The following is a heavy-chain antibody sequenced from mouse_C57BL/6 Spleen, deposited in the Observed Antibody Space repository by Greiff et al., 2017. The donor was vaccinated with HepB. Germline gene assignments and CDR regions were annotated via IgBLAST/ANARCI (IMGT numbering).Heavy chain of an antibody. D-gene: IGHD1-1*01. Sequence: DVMLVESGGGLVQPGGSLSLSCAASGFTFTDYYMSWVRQPPGKALEWLGFIRNKANGYTTEYSASVKGRFTISRDNSQSILYLQMNALRAEDSATNYCASSSWFAYWGQGTLVTVSA. J-gene: IGHJ3*01. V-gene: IGHV7-3*01. CDR3: ASSSWFAY. CDR1: GFTFTDYY. CDR2: IRNKANGYTT.